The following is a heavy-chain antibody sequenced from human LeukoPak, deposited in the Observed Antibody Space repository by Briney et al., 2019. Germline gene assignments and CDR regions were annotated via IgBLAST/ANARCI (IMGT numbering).Heavy chain of an antibody. J-gene: IGHJ6*04. CDR3: ARSSLWTGYPQASPNYYYYYGMDV. CDR2: IIPIFGTA. V-gene: IGHV1-69*13. CDR1: GGTFSSYA. D-gene: IGHD3/OR15-3a*01. Sequence: SVKVSCKASGGTFSSYAISWVRQAPGQGLEWMGGIIPIFGTANYAQKFQGRVTITADESTSTAYMELSSLRSEDTAVYYCARSSLWTGYPQASPNYYYYYGMDVWGKGTTVTVSS.